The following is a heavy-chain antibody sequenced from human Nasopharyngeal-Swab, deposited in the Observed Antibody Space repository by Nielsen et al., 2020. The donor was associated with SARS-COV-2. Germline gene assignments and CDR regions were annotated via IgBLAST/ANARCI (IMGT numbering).Heavy chain of an antibody. Sequence: GGSLRLSCAASGFTFSDHYMDWVRQAPGKGLLWVSRINSDGSRTSYADSVKGRFTISRDNAKNTVYLQMNRLRVDDTAVFYCTRVDVHDAFDMWGQGTMVTVSS. CDR2: INSDGSRT. CDR3: TRVDVHDAFDM. V-gene: IGHV3-74*01. CDR1: GFTFSDHY. D-gene: IGHD3-16*01. J-gene: IGHJ3*02.